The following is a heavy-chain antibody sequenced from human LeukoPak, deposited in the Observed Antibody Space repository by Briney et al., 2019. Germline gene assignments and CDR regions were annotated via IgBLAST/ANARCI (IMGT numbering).Heavy chain of an antibody. CDR1: GGSISSSSYY. CDR3: AREGDDFWSGYYRHNWFDP. D-gene: IGHD3-3*01. J-gene: IGHJ5*02. CDR2: IYYSGST. V-gene: IGHV4-39*02. Sequence: ASETLSLTCTVSGGSISSSSYYWGWIRQPPGKGLEWIGSIYYSGSTYYNPSLKSRVTISVDTSKNQFSLKLSSVTAADTAVYYCAREGDDFWSGYYRHNWFDPWGRGTLVTVSS.